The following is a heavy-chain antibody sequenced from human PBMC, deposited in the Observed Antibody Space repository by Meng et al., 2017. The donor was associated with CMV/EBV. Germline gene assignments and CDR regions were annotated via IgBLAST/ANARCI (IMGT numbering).Heavy chain of an antibody. CDR1: GYTFTTYD. CDR2: MNPNSGNT. D-gene: IGHD2-15*01. J-gene: IGHJ6*02. V-gene: IGHV1-8*01. Sequence: ASVKVSCKASGYTFTTYDINWVRQATGQGLGWMGWMNPNSGNTGYAQKFQGRVTMTRVTSISTAYMELSSLTSDDTAVYYCARTRIEVEPDGTKIKYYNYGMDVWGQGTTATVSS. CDR3: ARTRIEVEPDGTKIKYYNYGMDV.